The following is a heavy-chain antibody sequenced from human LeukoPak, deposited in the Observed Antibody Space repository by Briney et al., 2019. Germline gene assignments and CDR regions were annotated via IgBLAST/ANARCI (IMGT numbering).Heavy chain of an antibody. Sequence: PSETLSLTCTVSGGSINSGSYYWNWIRQPAGKGLEWIGRIYTSGSTNYNPSLKSRVTMSVDTSKNQFSLKLSSVTAADTAVYYCARYYCSAGTCFHFDYWGQGALVTVSS. D-gene: IGHD2-15*01. V-gene: IGHV4-61*02. CDR2: IYTSGST. CDR3: ARYYCSAGTCFHFDY. CDR1: GGSINSGSYY. J-gene: IGHJ4*02.